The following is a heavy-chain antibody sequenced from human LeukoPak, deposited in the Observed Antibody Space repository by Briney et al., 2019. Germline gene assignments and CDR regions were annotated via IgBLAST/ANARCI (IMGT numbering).Heavy chain of an antibody. J-gene: IGHJ4*02. CDR1: GFTVSSNY. CDR2: IYSGGDT. Sequence: PGGSLRLSCAASGFTVSSNYMTWVRQAPGKGLEWVSVIYSGGDTFYADSVKGRFTISRDNSQNTLYLQMNSLRAEDTAVYYCARNGGSYLGYFDYWGQGTLVTVSS. CDR3: ARNGGSYLGYFDY. V-gene: IGHV3-66*01. D-gene: IGHD1-26*01.